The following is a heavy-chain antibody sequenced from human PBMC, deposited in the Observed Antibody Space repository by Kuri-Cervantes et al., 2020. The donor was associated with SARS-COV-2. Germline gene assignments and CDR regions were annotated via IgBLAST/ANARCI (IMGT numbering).Heavy chain of an antibody. Sequence: GESLKISCAASGFTFSSYTMNWVRRAPGKGLEWVSSISSRSNSIHYEDSLKGRFTISRDNARNSLFLRMNNLRADDTAVYYCARDQVAASGIDYWGQGTLVTGSS. J-gene: IGHJ4*02. CDR1: GFTFSSYT. CDR2: ISSRSNSI. D-gene: IGHD6-13*01. CDR3: ARDQVAASGIDY. V-gene: IGHV3-21*01.